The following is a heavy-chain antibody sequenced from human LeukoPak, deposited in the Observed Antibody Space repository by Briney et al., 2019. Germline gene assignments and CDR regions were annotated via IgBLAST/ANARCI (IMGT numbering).Heavy chain of an antibody. Sequence: GGSLRLSCAASGFTFSSYAIYWVRQAPGKGLEYVSAISANGRNTYYADSVKGRFTISRDNSKNTLYLQMGSLRAEDTAVYYCAKEGDGSGSYYDYWGQGILVTVSS. CDR3: AKEGDGSGSYYDY. CDR1: GFTFSSYA. V-gene: IGHV3-64*02. D-gene: IGHD3-10*01. CDR2: ISANGRNT. J-gene: IGHJ4*02.